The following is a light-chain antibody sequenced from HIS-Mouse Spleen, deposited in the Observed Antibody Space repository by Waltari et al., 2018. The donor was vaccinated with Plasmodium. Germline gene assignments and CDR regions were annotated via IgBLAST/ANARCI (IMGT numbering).Light chain of an antibody. Sequence: DIQMPQSPSSLSASVGDRVTITCQASQYISNYLNWYQQKPGKAPKLLIYDASNLETGVPSRFSGSGSGTDFTFTISSLQPEDIATYYCQQYDNLPYTFGQGTKLEIK. CDR1: QYISNY. V-gene: IGKV1-33*01. J-gene: IGKJ2*01. CDR2: DAS. CDR3: QQYDNLPYT.